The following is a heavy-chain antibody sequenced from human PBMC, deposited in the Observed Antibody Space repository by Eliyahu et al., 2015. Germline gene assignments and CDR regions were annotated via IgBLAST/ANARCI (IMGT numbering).Heavy chain of an antibody. Sequence: SGSGRSTYYADSVKGRFTISRDNSKNTLYMQMNSLRAEDAALYYCAKDRVSDYYYYNMDVWGKGTTVTVSS. CDR2: SGSGRST. J-gene: IGHJ6*03. V-gene: IGHV3-23*01. CDR3: AKDRVSDYYYYNMDV.